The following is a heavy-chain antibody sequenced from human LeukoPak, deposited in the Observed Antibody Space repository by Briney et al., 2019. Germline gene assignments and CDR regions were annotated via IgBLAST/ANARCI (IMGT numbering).Heavy chain of an antibody. Sequence: SETLSLTCTVSGGSISSSSYYWGWIRQPPGKGLEWIGSIFYSGSTYYNPSLKIRVTISVDTSKNQFSLKLSSVTAADTAVYYCARNSGAYRHYYDSSGYYYAGTFDYWGQGTLVTVSS. D-gene: IGHD3-22*01. J-gene: IGHJ4*02. CDR1: GGSISSSSYY. V-gene: IGHV4-39*01. CDR3: ARNSGAYRHYYDSSGYYYAGTFDY. CDR2: IFYSGST.